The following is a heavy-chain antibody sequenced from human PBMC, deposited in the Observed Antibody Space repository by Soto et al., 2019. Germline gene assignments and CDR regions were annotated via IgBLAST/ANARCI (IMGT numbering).Heavy chain of an antibody. D-gene: IGHD2-15*01. V-gene: IGHV3-73*01. Sequence: GGSLRLSCAGSGFTLGDSAIHWVRQVSGEGLEWVGRIRGRTNSYTTSYAASVKGRFTISRDDSQNTAYLQMTSLKTEDTAVYFCSREDEMGATDDALDIWGQGTMVTVSS. CDR1: GFTLGDSA. CDR3: SREDEMGATDDALDI. CDR2: IRGRTNSYTT. J-gene: IGHJ3*02.